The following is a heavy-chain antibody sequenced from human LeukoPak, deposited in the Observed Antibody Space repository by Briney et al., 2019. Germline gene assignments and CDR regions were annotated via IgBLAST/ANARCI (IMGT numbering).Heavy chain of an antibody. CDR2: INAGNGNT. V-gene: IGHV1-3*01. Sequence: ASVKVSYKASGYTFTSYAMHWVRQAPGQRLEWMGWINAGNGNTKYSQKFQGRVTITRDTSASTAYMELSSLRSEDTAVYYCARGDFWSGYCYWGQGTLVTVSS. J-gene: IGHJ4*02. CDR1: GYTFTSYA. D-gene: IGHD3-3*01. CDR3: ARGDFWSGYCY.